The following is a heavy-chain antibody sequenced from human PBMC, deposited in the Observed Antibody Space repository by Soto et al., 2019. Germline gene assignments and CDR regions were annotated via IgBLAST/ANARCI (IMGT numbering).Heavy chain of an antibody. CDR3: ARGWGRIFDY. CDR2: INHSGST. J-gene: IGHJ4*02. CDR1: GGSFSGYY. Sequence: QVQLQQWGAGLLKPSETLSLTCAVYGGSFSGYYWNWIRQPPGKGLEWIGEINHSGSTNYNPSLKGRVTLSVDTSKNPLSLKLSSVTAADTAVYYCARGWGRIFDYWGQGTVVTVSS. V-gene: IGHV4-34*01. D-gene: IGHD7-27*01.